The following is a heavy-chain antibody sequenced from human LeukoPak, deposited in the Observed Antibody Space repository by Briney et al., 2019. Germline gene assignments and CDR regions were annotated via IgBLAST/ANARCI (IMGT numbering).Heavy chain of an antibody. CDR2: INTNTGNP. CDR3: ARKEYSYGVNWFDP. V-gene: IGHV7-4-1*02. D-gene: IGHD5-18*01. J-gene: IGHJ5*02. CDR1: GYTFTSYA. Sequence: ASVKVSCKASGYTFTSYAMNWVRQAPGQGLEWMGWINTNTGNPTYAQGFTGRFVFSLDTSVSTAYLQISSLKAEDTAVYYCARKEYSYGVNWFDPWGQGTLVTVSS.